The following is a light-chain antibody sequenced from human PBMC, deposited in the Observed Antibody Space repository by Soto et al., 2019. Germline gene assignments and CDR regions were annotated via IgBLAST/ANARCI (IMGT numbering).Light chain of an antibody. CDR3: CSYAGSFVV. Sequence: QSALTQPRSVSGSPGQSVTISCTGTSSDVGGYNYVSWYQQHPGKAPKLMIFDVSKRPSGFPDRFSGSKSGNTASPTISGVQAEDEADYYCCSYAGSFVVFGGGTKLTVL. V-gene: IGLV2-11*01. CDR1: SSDVGGYNY. CDR2: DVS. J-gene: IGLJ2*01.